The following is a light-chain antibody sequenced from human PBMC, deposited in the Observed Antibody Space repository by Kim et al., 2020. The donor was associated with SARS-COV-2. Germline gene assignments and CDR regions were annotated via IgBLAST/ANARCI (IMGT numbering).Light chain of an antibody. Sequence: EIVMTQSPATLSVSPGETATLSCRGSQTINNNLAWYQQKPGQAPRLLIYGASTRATGIPARFSGSGSGTEFTLTITSLQSEDFAVYSCQQYNDWPLTFGGGTKVDIK. J-gene: IGKJ4*01. CDR3: QQYNDWPLT. CDR1: QTINNN. CDR2: GAS. V-gene: IGKV3-15*01.